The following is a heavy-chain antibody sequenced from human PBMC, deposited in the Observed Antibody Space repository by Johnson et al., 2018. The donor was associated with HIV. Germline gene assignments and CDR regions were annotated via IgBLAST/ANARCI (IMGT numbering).Heavy chain of an antibody. CDR1: GLTFSNYG. J-gene: IGHJ3*02. Sequence: VQLVESGGGVVQPGRSLRLSCAASGLTFSNYGMHWVRQAPGKGLEWVSYISSSGSTIYYAASVGGRFTISRDNAKNSLYLQMNSLRAEDTAVYYCARDSSSGWYPHAFDIWGQGTMVTVSS. CDR2: ISSSGSTI. D-gene: IGHD6-19*01. V-gene: IGHV3-48*03. CDR3: ARDSSSGWYPHAFDI.